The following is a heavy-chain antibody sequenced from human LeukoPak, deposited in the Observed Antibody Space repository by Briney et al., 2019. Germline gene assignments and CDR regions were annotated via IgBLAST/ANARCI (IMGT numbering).Heavy chain of an antibody. CDR3: ARIPTIIAVAPIDY. Sequence: PGGSLRLSCAASGFTFSSYSMNWVRQAPGKGLEWVSSISSSSSYIYYADSVKGRFTISRDNAKNSLYLQMNSLRAEDTAVYYCARIPTIIAVAPIDYWGQGTLVTVSS. CDR2: ISSSSSYI. D-gene: IGHD6-19*01. J-gene: IGHJ4*02. CDR1: GFTFSSYS. V-gene: IGHV3-21*01.